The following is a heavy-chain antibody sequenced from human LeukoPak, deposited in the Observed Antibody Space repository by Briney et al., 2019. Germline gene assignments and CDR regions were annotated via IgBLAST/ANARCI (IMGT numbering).Heavy chain of an antibody. CDR3: ARGVWGTYSLMGLDY. V-gene: IGHV4-30-2*01. J-gene: IGHJ4*02. Sequence: PSETLSLTCTVSGGSISSGGYYWSWIRQPPGKGLEWIGYIYHSGSTYYNPSLKSRVTISVDTSKNQFSLKLSSVTAADTAVYYCARGVWGTYSLMGLDYWGQGTLVTVSS. D-gene: IGHD1-26*01. CDR1: GGSISSGGYY. CDR2: IYHSGST.